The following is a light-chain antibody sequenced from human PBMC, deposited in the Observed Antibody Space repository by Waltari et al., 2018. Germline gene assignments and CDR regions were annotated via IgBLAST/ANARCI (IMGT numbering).Light chain of an antibody. Sequence: EIVLTQSPATLSLSPGERAALSCRASQSFSSYLAWYQQKPGQAPRLLIYDAFNRATGIPARFSGSGSGTDFTLTITSLEPEDSAVYYCQHRSSWPLTFGGGTKVEI. CDR3: QHRSSWPLT. J-gene: IGKJ4*02. CDR2: DAF. CDR1: QSFSSY. V-gene: IGKV3-11*01.